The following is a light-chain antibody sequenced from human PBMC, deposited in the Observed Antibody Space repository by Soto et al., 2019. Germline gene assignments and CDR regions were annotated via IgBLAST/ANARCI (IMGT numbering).Light chain of an antibody. J-gene: IGKJ1*01. Sequence: DIVMTQSPDSLAVSLGERATINCKSSQSVLYSSNNKNYLAWYQQKPGQSPNLLIYWASTRESGVPDRFSGSGCGTDFTLTISSLQAEDVAVYCCQQYYSPLTFGQGTKVEIK. CDR3: QQYYSPLT. CDR1: QSVLYSSNNKNY. V-gene: IGKV4-1*01. CDR2: WAS.